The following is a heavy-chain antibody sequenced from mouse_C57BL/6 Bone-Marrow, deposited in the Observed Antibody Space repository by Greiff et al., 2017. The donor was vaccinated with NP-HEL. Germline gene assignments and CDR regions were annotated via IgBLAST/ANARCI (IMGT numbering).Heavy chain of an antibody. Sequence: EVQLVESGGDLVKPGGSLKLSCAASGFTFSSYGMSWVRQTPDKRLAWVATISSGGSYTYYPDSVKGRFTISRDNAKNTLYLQMSSLKSEDTAMYYCARIYDGYYYAMDYWGQGTSVTVSS. J-gene: IGHJ4*01. CDR1: GFTFSSYG. V-gene: IGHV5-6*01. D-gene: IGHD2-3*01. CDR2: ISSGGSYT. CDR3: ARIYDGYYYAMDY.